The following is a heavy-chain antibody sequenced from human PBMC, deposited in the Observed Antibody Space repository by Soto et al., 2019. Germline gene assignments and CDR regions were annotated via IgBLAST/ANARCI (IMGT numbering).Heavy chain of an antibody. J-gene: IGHJ4*02. CDR1: GGSISSGGYS. CDR2: IYHSGST. D-gene: IGHD6-19*01. Sequence: PSETLSLTCAVSGGSISSGGYSWSWIRQPPGKGLEWIGYIYHSGSTYYNPSLKSRVTISVDRSKNQFSLKLSSVTAADTAVYYCARGAVAGEFDYWGQGTLVTVYS. CDR3: ARGAVAGEFDY. V-gene: IGHV4-30-2*01.